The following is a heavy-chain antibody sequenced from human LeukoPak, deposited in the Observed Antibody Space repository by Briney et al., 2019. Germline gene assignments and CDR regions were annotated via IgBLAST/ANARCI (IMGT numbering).Heavy chain of an antibody. CDR1: GFTVSTNY. CDR2: TYSGGRT. V-gene: IGHV3-53*05. J-gene: IGHJ4*02. CDR3: ARILSSAWGELGY. D-gene: IGHD6-19*01. Sequence: GGSLRLSCAASGFTVSTNYMSWVRQAPGKGLEWVSVTYSGGRTYYADSVKGRFTISRDNSKNTLYLQMNSLRAEDTAVYYCARILSSAWGELGYWGQGTLVTVSS.